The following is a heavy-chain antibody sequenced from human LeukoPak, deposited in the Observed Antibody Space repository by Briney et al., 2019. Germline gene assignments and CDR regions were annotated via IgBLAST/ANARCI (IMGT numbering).Heavy chain of an antibody. D-gene: IGHD5-12*01. CDR3: ARPSREWLRTPGGQFDY. J-gene: IGHJ4*02. CDR2: INPSGGST. Sequence: ASVKVSCKASGYTFTSYYMHWVRQAPGQGLEWMGIINPSGGSTSYAQKFQGRVTMTRDTSTGTVYMELSSLRSEDTAVYYCARPSREWLRTPGGQFDYWGQGTLVTVSS. V-gene: IGHV1-46*01. CDR1: GYTFTSYY.